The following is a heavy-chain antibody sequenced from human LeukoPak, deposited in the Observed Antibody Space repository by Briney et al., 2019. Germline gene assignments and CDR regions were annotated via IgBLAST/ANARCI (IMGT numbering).Heavy chain of an antibody. D-gene: IGHD3-3*01. CDR3: AKDQLRTIFGVVRLLY. CDR2: ISYDGSNK. J-gene: IGHJ4*02. Sequence: GGSLRLSCAASGFTFSSYGMHWVRQAPGKGLEWVAVISYDGSNKYYADSVKGRFTISRDNSKNTLYLQMNSLRVEDTAVYYCAKDQLRTIFGVVRLLYWGQGTLVTVSS. V-gene: IGHV3-30*18. CDR1: GFTFSSYG.